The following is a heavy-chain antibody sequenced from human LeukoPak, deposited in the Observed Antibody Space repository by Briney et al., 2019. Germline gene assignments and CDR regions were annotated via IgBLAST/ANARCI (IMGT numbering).Heavy chain of an antibody. J-gene: IGHJ5*02. V-gene: IGHV4-4*07. CDR3: ARDDYDILTGYYWFDP. Sequence: SETLSLTCTVSGGSISSYYWSWIRQPAGKGLEWLGRIYTSGSTNYNPSLKSRVTMSVDTSKNQFSLKLSSVTAADTAVYYCARDDYDILTGYYWFDPWGQGTLVTVSS. CDR2: IYTSGST. CDR1: GGSISSYY. D-gene: IGHD3-9*01.